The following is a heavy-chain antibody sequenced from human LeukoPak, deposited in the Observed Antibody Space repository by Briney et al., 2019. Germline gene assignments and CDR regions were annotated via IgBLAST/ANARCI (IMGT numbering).Heavy chain of an antibody. D-gene: IGHD6-19*01. CDR2: INPNSGST. Sequence: ASVKVSCKASGYTFTGYYMHWVRQAPGQGLEWMGRINPNSGSTNYAQKFQGRVTMTRDTSISTAYMELSRLRSDDTAVYYCARPRAYSSGWYYFDYWGQGTLVTVSS. J-gene: IGHJ4*02. CDR1: GYTFTGYY. V-gene: IGHV1-2*06. CDR3: ARPRAYSSGWYYFDY.